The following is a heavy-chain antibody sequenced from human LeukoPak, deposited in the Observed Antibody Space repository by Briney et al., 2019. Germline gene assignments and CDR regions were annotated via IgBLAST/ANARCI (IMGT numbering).Heavy chain of an antibody. CDR1: GFTFSSYA. V-gene: IGHV3-23*01. CDR2: ISGSGGST. CDR3: AKELLFIEYSSSFDY. Sequence: GGSLRLSCAASGFTFSSYAMSWVRQAPGKGLEWVSAISGSGGSTYYADSVKGRFTISRDDSKNTLYLQMNSLRAEDTAVYYCAKELLFIEYSSSFDYWGQGTLVTVSS. D-gene: IGHD6-6*01. J-gene: IGHJ4*02.